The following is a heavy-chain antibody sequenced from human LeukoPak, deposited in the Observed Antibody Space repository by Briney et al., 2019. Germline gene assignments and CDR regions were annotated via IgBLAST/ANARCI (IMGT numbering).Heavy chain of an antibody. J-gene: IGHJ4*02. V-gene: IGHV3-23*01. CDR1: GFRFKNFG. CDR3: AKDVRRAEYCSATTCYTSSFDY. CDR2: ISASGGGA. Sequence: GGSLRLSCAASGFRFKNFGMTWVRQAPGKGLEWVSTISASGGGAYYADSVKGRFTISRDNSKDTLSLQMNTLRAEDTAVYYCAKDVRRAEYCSATTCYTSSFDYWGQGTLVTVSS. D-gene: IGHD2-2*02.